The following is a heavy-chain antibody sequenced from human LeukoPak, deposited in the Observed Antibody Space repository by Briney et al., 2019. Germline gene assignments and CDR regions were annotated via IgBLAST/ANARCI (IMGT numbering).Heavy chain of an antibody. Sequence: PGGSLRLSCAASGFTFSSYWMSWVRQAPGKGLEWVANIKQDGSEKYYVDSVKGRFTISRDNAKNSLYLQMNSLRAEDTAVYYCARDFGGYCSSSNCYLGWLDYWGQGTLVTVSS. CDR2: IKQDGSEK. CDR1: GFTFSSYW. CDR3: ARDFGGYCSSSNCYLGWLDY. J-gene: IGHJ4*02. V-gene: IGHV3-7*01. D-gene: IGHD2-2*01.